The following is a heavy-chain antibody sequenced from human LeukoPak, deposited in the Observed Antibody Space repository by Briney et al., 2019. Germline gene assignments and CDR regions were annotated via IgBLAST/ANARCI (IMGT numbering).Heavy chain of an antibody. Sequence: PWGSLRLSCAASGFSFSDYYMNWIRQAPGKVLEWVSYISSGGGTRSYADSVKGRFTISRDNAKNSLYLQMNSLRAEDTAVYYCARDRGRRGITMRSDAFDIWGQGTMVTVSS. CDR1: GFSFSDYY. V-gene: IGHV3-11*01. J-gene: IGHJ3*02. D-gene: IGHD3-22*01. CDR2: ISSGGGTR. CDR3: ARDRGRRGITMRSDAFDI.